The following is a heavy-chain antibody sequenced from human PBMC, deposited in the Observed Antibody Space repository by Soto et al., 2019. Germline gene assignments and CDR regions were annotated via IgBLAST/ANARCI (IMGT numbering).Heavy chain of an antibody. D-gene: IGHD3-3*01. V-gene: IGHV4-34*01. CDR2: INHSGST. Sequence: SETLSLTCAVYGGSFSGYYWSWIRQPPGKGLEWIGEINHSGSTNYNPSLKSRVTISVDTSKNQFSLKLSSVTAADTAVYYCARGISFWSGYSNGKNWFDPWGQGTLVTVSS. CDR3: ARGISFWSGYSNGKNWFDP. J-gene: IGHJ5*02. CDR1: GGSFSGYY.